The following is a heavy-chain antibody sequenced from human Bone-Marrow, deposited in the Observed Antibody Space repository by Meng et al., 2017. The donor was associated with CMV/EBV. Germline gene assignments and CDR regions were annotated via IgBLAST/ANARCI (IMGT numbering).Heavy chain of an antibody. CDR1: GGSISSSSYY. J-gene: IGHJ4*02. D-gene: IGHD3-10*01. CDR2: IYYSGST. Sequence: GSLRLSCTVSGGSISSSSYYWGWIRQPPGKGLEWIGSIYYSGSTYYNPSLKSRVTISVDTSKNQFSLKLSSVTAADTAVYYWARHKGFESCFDYWGQGTLVTVSS. CDR3: ARHKGFESCFDY. V-gene: IGHV4-39*01.